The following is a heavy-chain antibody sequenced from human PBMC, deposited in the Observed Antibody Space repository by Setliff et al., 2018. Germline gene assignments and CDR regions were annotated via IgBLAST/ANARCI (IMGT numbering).Heavy chain of an antibody. CDR3: AKDTHYYASSGYYCFDF. CDR2: TTGSGGDR. Sequence: GESLRLSCAASGLTFRTYAMGWVRQAPGKGLEWVSSTTGSGGDRDYADSVKGRFTISRDNSKNTLFLQMNSLRTEDTAVYYCAKDTHYYASSGYYCFDFWGQGTLVTVSS. D-gene: IGHD3-22*01. J-gene: IGHJ4*02. CDR1: GLTFRTYA. V-gene: IGHV3-23*01.